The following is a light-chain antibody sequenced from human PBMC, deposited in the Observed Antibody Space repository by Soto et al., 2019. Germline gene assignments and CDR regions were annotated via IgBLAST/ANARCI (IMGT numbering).Light chain of an antibody. CDR3: SSYTSSSTYV. Sequence: QSALTQPASVSGSPGQAITISCTGTSNDYVSWYQQHPGTAPKLMIYEVSNRPSGVSNRFSGSKSGNSASLTISGLHAEDEADYYCSSYTSSSTYVFGTGTKLTV. CDR1: SNDY. CDR2: EVS. V-gene: IGLV2-14*01. J-gene: IGLJ1*01.